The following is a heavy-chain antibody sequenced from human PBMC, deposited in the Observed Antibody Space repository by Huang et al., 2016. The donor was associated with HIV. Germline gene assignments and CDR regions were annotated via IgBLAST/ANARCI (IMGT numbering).Heavy chain of an antibody. Sequence: EVRLLESGGDLVRPGGSLRLSFQTSGFNFRVYAIHWVRPAAGRCLEWVARISGTAAHTYYAASGKGRCAISRDNDQNTVALQMNSLGAEDTGSYYCAKAPQVLSQALDGWGQGILVTVSS. CDR3: AKAPQVLSQALDG. V-gene: IGHV3-23*01. CDR2: ISGTAAHT. D-gene: IGHD1-1*01. J-gene: IGHJ4*02. CDR1: GFNFRVYA.